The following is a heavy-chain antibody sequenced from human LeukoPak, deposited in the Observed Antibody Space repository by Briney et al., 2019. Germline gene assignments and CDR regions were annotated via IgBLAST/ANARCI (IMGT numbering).Heavy chain of an antibody. V-gene: IGHV3-64*01. CDR1: GFTFSSYA. D-gene: IGHD3-22*01. CDR2: ISSNGGST. Sequence: GGSLRLSCAASGFTFSSYAMHWVRQAPGKGLEYVSGISSNGGSTYYANSVKGRFTISRDNSKNTLYLQMNSLRAEDTAVYYCARAPVYYYDSSGPDYWGQGTLVTVSS. J-gene: IGHJ4*02. CDR3: ARAPVYYYDSSGPDY.